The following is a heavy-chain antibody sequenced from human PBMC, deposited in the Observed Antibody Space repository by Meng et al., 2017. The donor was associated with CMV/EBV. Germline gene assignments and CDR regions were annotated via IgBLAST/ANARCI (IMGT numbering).Heavy chain of an antibody. CDR3: AKALNDFWSGYYTGLYYYYGMDV. CDR2: IWYDGSNK. Sequence: GESLKISCAASGFTFSSYGMHWVRQAPGKGLEWVAVIWYDGSNKYYADSVKGRFTISRDNSKTTLYLQMNSLRAEDTAVYYCAKALNDFWSGYYTGLYYYYGMDVWGQGTTVTVSS. CDR1: GFTFSSYG. V-gene: IGHV3-33*06. D-gene: IGHD3-3*01. J-gene: IGHJ6*02.